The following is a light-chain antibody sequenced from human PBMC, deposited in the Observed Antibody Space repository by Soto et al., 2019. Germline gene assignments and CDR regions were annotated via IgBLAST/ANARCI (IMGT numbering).Light chain of an antibody. CDR2: DNN. V-gene: IGLV1-51*01. Sequence: QSVLTQPPSVSVAPGQTVTISCSGSSSNIGNNYVSWYQQLPGTAPKLLIYDNNKRPSGIPDRFSGSKSGTSATLGITGLQTGDEADYYCGTWDSSLSVVFGGGTKVTVL. J-gene: IGLJ2*01. CDR3: GTWDSSLSVV. CDR1: SSNIGNNY.